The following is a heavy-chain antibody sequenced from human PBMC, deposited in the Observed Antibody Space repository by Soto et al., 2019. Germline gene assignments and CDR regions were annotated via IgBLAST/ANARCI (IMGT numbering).Heavy chain of an antibody. CDR1: GYTFTGIG. V-gene: IGHV1-24*01. CDR2: FDPEDGET. CDR3: ATGCISTSCYRNYYYGMDV. Sequence: ASVKVSCKAAGYTFTGIGFSWVRQAPGQGLEWMGGFDPEDGETIYAQKFQGRVTMTEDTSTDTAYMELSSLRSEDTAVYYCATGCISTSCYRNYYYGMDVWGQGTTVTVSS. J-gene: IGHJ6*02. D-gene: IGHD2-2*01.